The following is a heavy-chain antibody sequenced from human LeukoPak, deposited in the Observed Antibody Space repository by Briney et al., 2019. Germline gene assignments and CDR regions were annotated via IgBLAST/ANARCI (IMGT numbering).Heavy chain of an antibody. CDR3: ARELEPIAAPGTTLPVQH. CDR2: INPNSGGT. Sequence: GASVKVSCKASGYTFTGYYMHWVRQAPGQGLEWMGWINPNSGGTNYAQKFQGRVTMTRDTSISTAYMELSRLRSDDTAVYYCARELEPIAAPGTTLPVQHWGQGTLVTVSS. D-gene: IGHD6-13*01. V-gene: IGHV1-2*02. J-gene: IGHJ1*01. CDR1: GYTFTGYY.